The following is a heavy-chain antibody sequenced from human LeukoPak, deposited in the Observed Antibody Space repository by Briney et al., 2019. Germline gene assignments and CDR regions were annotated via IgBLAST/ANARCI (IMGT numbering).Heavy chain of an antibody. CDR1: GFFFSDYS. CDR2: IRGSSTDK. J-gene: IGHJ4*02. V-gene: IGHV3-48*01. CDR3: VRDHYWAFDY. D-gene: IGHD2-8*02. Sequence: GGSLRLSCEASGFFFSDYSMNWVRQAPGKGLEWISYIRGSSTDKTYADSVKGRFNIYRDDAKNSLSLQMGSLRAEDTAVYYCVRDHYWAFDYWGQGILVTVSS.